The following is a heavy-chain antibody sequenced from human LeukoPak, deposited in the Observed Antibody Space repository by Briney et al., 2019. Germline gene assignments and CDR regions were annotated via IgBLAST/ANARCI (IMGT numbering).Heavy chain of an antibody. CDR2: ISGSGGST. V-gene: IGHV3-23*01. Sequence: ETLSLTCAVSGGSIRSNNHYWGWIRQPPGKGLEWVSAISGSGGSTYYADSVKGRFTISRDNSKNTLYLQMNSLRAEDTAVYYCARNSNYDILTGYDPYDYWGQGTLVTVSS. CDR1: GGSIRSNNHY. D-gene: IGHD3-9*01. J-gene: IGHJ4*02. CDR3: ARNSNYDILTGYDPYDY.